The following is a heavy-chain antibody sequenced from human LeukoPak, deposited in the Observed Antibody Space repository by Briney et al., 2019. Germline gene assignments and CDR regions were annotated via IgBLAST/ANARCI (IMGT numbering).Heavy chain of an antibody. CDR1: GGTFSSYA. CDR3: ARGSQTNWFDP. Sequence: SVKVSCKASGGTFSSYAISWVRQAPGQGREWMGRIIPILGIANYAQKFQGRVTITADKSTSTAYMELSSLRSEDTAVYYCARGSQTNWFDPWGQGTLVTVSS. V-gene: IGHV1-69*04. CDR2: IIPILGIA. J-gene: IGHJ5*02.